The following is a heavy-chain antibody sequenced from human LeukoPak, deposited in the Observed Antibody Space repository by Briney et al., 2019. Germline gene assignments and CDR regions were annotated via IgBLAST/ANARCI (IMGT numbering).Heavy chain of an antibody. D-gene: IGHD3-22*01. CDR2: IYYSGST. J-gene: IGHJ6*03. Sequence: PSETLSLTCTVSGGSISSHYWSWIRQPPGKGLEWIGYIYYSGSTSYNPSLKSRVTISVDTSKNQFSLKLSSVTAADTAVYYCARNYYDSSGDHYYYYYYMDVWGKGTTVTVSS. V-gene: IGHV4-59*11. CDR3: ARNYYDSSGDHYYYYYYMDV. CDR1: GGSISSHY.